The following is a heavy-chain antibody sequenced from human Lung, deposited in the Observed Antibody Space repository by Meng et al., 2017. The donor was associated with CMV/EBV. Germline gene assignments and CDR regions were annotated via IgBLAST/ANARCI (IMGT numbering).Heavy chain of an antibody. D-gene: IGHD3-10*01. V-gene: IGHV3-9*01. CDR3: AKDKDTSGSYYHTTGFAS. Sequence: SLSLXXDVSGFSFTDYAMHWVRQAPGKRLEWVSSISWNSYHTGYADSVKGQFTVSRDTAKNSMYLRMNGLRTEGTALYYCAKDKDTSGSYYHTTGFASWGQGTLVTVSS. CDR1: GFSFTDYA. J-gene: IGHJ4*02. CDR2: ISWNSYHT.